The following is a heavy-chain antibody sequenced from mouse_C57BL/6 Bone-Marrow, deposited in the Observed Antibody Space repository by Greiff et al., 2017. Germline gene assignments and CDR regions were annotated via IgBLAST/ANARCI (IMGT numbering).Heavy chain of an antibody. CDR2: ISTGGSYT. V-gene: IGHV5-6*01. Sequence: EVKLMESGGDLVKPGGSLKLSCAASGFTFSSYGMSWVRQTPDKRLEWVATISTGGSYTYYPDSVKGRFTISRANANNPIYLQLSSLKSEDTAMYYCAKHIAPLVWFAYGGQGTLVTVSA. D-gene: IGHD2-10*02. CDR3: AKHIAPLVWFAY. CDR1: GFTFSSYG. J-gene: IGHJ3*01.